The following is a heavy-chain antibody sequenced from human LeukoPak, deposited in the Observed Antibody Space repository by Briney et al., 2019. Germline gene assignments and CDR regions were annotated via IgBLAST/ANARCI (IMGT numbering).Heavy chain of an antibody. V-gene: IGHV4-61*05. J-gene: IGHJ3*02. D-gene: IGHD5-18*01. CDR1: GGSISSSSYY. CDR3: ARHLTRGYSYGHDAFDI. Sequence: SETLSLTCTVSGGSISSSSYYWGWIRQPPGKGLEWIGYIYYSGSTNYNPSLKSRVTISVDASKNQFSLKLSSVTAADTAVYYCARHLTRGYSYGHDAFDIWGQGTMVTVSS. CDR2: IYYSGST.